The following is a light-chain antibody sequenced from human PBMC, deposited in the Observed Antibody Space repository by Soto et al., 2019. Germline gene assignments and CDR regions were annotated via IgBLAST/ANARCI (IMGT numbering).Light chain of an antibody. V-gene: IGKV1-39*01. CDR2: AAS. Sequence: DIQMTQSPSSLSASVGDSVTITCRASQSISSYLNWYQQKPGRAPKVLIYAASSLQSGVPSRFSGGGSGTDFTLSISRLQPEDFATYYCQQSYITPLTFGGGTKVEIK. CDR3: QQSYITPLT. CDR1: QSISSY. J-gene: IGKJ4*01.